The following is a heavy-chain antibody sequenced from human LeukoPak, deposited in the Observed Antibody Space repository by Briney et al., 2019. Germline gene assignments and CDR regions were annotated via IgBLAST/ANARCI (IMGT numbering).Heavy chain of an antibody. J-gene: IGHJ3*02. V-gene: IGHV1-2*06. CDR2: INPDAGDT. CDR3: ARLSTATRHWLAASDI. Sequence: GASVKVSCKASGYTFTDYFMYWVRQAPGQGLEWMERINPDAGDTNYAQTFQGRITMTRDTSISTAYMELGSLKSDDTAVYYCARLSTATRHWLAASDIWGQGTVVTVSS. CDR1: GYTFTDYF. D-gene: IGHD6-19*01.